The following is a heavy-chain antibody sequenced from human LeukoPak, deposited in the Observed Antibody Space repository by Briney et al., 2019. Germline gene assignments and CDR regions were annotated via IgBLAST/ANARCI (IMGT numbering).Heavy chain of an antibody. V-gene: IGHV3-53*01. CDR2: IYGGGST. J-gene: IGHJ3*02. CDR1: GFTVSSNY. CDR3: ARGKRGDAFDI. Sequence: GGSLRLSCAASGFTVSSNYMSWVRQAPGKGLEWVSVIYGGGSTYYADSVKGRFTISRDTSKNTLYLQMNSLRAGDTAVYYCARGKRGDAFDIWGQGTMVTVSS. D-gene: IGHD3-16*01.